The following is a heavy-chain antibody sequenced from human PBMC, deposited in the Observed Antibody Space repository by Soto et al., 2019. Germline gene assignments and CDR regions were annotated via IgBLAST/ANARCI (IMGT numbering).Heavy chain of an antibody. CDR2: ISSSSSYI. J-gene: IGHJ5*02. CDR1: GFTFSSYS. Sequence: GGSLRLSCAASGFTFSSYSMNWVRQAPGKGLEWVSSISSSSSYIYYADSVKGRFTISRDNAKNSLYLQMNSLRAEGTAVYYFARVGGRTGWFDPWGQGTLVTVSS. CDR3: ARVGGRTGWFDP. V-gene: IGHV3-21*01. D-gene: IGHD3-16*01.